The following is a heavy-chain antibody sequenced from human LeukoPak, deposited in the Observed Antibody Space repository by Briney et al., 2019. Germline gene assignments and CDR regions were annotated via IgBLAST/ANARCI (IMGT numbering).Heavy chain of an antibody. J-gene: IGHJ3*02. CDR2: ISSSSSYI. Sequence: PGGSLRLSCAASGFTFSSYSMNWVRQAPGKGLEWVSSISSSSSYIYYADSVKGRFTISRDNAKNSLYLQMNSLRAEDTAVYYCARADLHCSSSGCARRAFDIWGQGTMGTVSS. CDR3: ARADLHCSSSGCARRAFDI. CDR1: GFTFSSYS. D-gene: IGHD3-22*01. V-gene: IGHV3-21*01.